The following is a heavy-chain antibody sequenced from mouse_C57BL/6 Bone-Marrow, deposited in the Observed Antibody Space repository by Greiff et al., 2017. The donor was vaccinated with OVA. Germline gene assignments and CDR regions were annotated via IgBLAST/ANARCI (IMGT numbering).Heavy chain of an antibody. V-gene: IGHV14-4*01. CDR1: GFNIKDDY. CDR3: TTPFYDSSYEDAMDY. Sequence: EVQLQQSGAELVRPGASVKLSCTASGFNIKDDYMHWVKQRPEQGLEWIGWIDPENGDTEYASKFQGKATLTADTSSNTAYLQLSSLTSEDTDVYDCTTPFYDSSYEDAMDYWGQGTSVTVSS. D-gene: IGHD1-1*01. J-gene: IGHJ4*01. CDR2: IDPENGDT.